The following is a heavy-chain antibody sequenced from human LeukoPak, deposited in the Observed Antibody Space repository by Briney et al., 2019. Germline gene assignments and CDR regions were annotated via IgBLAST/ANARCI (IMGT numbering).Heavy chain of an antibody. CDR3: AKDFGLGYCSSTSCPMAGSFDY. J-gene: IGHJ4*02. D-gene: IGHD2-2*01. CDR1: GFTFSSYA. Sequence: PGGSLRLSCAASGFTFSSYAMSWVRQAPGKGLEWVSTIGGNGGSTYYADSVKGRFTISRDKSKNTLYLQMNSLRAEDTAVYYCAKDFGLGYCSSTSCPMAGSFDYWGQGTLVTVST. CDR2: IGGNGGST. V-gene: IGHV3-23*01.